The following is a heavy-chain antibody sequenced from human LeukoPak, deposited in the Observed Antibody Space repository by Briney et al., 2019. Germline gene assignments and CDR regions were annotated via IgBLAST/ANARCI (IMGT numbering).Heavy chain of an antibody. CDR3: SKDVVSTRQNFDF. Sequence: GRSLRLSCVASGLTFSSYAMSWVPQAPAKGLEWVSAISASGGSTYYADSVKGRFTFPRDNPKNTLYLQMNPPIAAHTPVFYCSKDVVSTRQNFDFWRRGTLVTVSS. CDR2: ISASGGST. D-gene: IGHD2-2*01. CDR1: GLTFSSYA. V-gene: IGHV3-23*01. J-gene: IGHJ4*02.